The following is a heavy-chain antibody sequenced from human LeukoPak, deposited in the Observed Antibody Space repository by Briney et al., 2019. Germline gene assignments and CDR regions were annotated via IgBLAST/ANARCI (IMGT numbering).Heavy chain of an antibody. CDR1: GYTFTSYG. J-gene: IGHJ4*02. V-gene: IGHV1-2*02. D-gene: IGHD3-22*01. CDR2: INPNSGGT. Sequence: GASVKISCKASGYTFTSYGISWVRQAPGQGLEWMGWINPNSGGTNYAQKFQGRVTMTRDTSISTAYMELSRLRSDDTAVYYCARVITMTDSKFDYWGQGTLVTVSS. CDR3: ARVITMTDSKFDY.